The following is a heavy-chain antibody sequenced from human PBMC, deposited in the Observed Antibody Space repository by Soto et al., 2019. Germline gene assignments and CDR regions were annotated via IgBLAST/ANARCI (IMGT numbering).Heavy chain of an antibody. J-gene: IGHJ6*02. CDR3: ARGELERPTPYYYYGMDV. CDR1: GGTLSSYA. Sequence: QVQLVQSGAEVKKPGSSMKVSCEASGGTLSSYAISWVRQAPGQGLEWMGGIIPIFGTANYAQKFQGRVTITADESTSTAYMELSSLRSEDTAVYYCARGELERPTPYYYYGMDVWGQGTTVTVSS. V-gene: IGHV1-69*01. CDR2: IIPIFGTA. D-gene: IGHD1-1*01.